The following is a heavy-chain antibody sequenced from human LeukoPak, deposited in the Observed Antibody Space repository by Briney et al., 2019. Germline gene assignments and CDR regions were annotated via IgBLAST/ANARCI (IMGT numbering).Heavy chain of an antibody. V-gene: IGHV1-69*13. CDR3: AVGHYYDSSGYLHYYYYMDV. CDR1: GYTFTSYG. CDR2: IIPIFGTA. J-gene: IGHJ6*03. D-gene: IGHD3-22*01. Sequence: ASVKVSCKASGYTFTSYGISWVRQAPGQGLEWMGGIIPIFGTANYAQKFQGRVTITADESTSTAYMELSSLRSEDTAVYYCAVGHYYDSSGYLHYYYYMDVWGKGTTVTISS.